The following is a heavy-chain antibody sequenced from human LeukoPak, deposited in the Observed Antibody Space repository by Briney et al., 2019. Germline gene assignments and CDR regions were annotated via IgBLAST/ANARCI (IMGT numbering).Heavy chain of an antibody. J-gene: IGHJ6*02. CDR2: IIPIFGTA. CDR3: ARGTAVAGMDYYGMDV. Sequence: ASVKVSCTASGGTFSSYAISWVRQAPGQGLEWMGGIIPIFGTANYAQKFQGRVTITADESTSTAYMELSSLRSEDTAVYYCARGTAVAGMDYYGMDVWGQGTTVTVSS. CDR1: GGTFSSYA. D-gene: IGHD6-19*01. V-gene: IGHV1-69*13.